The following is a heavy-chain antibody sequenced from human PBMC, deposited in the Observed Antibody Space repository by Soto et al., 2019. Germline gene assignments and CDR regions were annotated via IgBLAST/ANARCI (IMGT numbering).Heavy chain of an antibody. CDR2: ISSSRSTI. J-gene: IGHJ5*01. D-gene: IGHD2-2*01. V-gene: IGHV3-48*01. CDR3: ARDCPGSSTTCYGNEWFDS. Sequence: EVQLVESGGGLVQPGGSLRLSCAASGFTFSSYSMNWVRQAPGKGLEWVSYISSSRSTIYYADSVKGRFTISRDNAKNSLYLQTKSLRAEDTAVYYCARDCPGSSTTCYGNEWFDSWGQGTLVTVSS. CDR1: GFTFSSYS.